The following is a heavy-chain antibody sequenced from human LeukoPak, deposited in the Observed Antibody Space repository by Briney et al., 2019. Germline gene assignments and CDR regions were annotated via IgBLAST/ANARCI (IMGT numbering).Heavy chain of an antibody. CDR1: GGSFSGYY. D-gene: IGHD3-22*01. Sequence: SETLSLTCAVYGGSFSGYYWSWIRQPPGKGLEWIGEINHSGSTNYNPSLKSRVTISVDTSKNQFSLKLSSVTAADTAVYYCARGYSSGPLPIWGQGTLVTVSS. J-gene: IGHJ4*02. CDR2: INHSGST. CDR3: ARGYSSGPLPI. V-gene: IGHV4-34*01.